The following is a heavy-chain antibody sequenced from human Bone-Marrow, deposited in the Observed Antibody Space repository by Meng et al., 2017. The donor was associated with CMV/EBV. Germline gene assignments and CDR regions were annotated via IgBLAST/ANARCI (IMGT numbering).Heavy chain of an antibody. V-gene: IGHV3-11*04. CDR1: GFTFSDYY. CDR2: ISRSARTI. D-gene: IGHD3-3*01. Sequence: GGSLRLSCAASGFTFSDYYMTWIRQAPGKGLEWLSYISRSARTIHHAESLGGRFTMSRDNGNNSLYLEMTSLRVEDTAVYYCAGGFERDYYYYVVDVWGQGTTVTVYS. CDR3: AGGFERDYYYYVVDV. J-gene: IGHJ6*02.